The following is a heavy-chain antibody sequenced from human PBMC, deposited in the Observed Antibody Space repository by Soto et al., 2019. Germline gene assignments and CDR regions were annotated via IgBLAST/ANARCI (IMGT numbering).Heavy chain of an antibody. CDR3: ARDPYHGSSFGYWFDP. CDR1: GGTFSNYG. V-gene: IGHV1-69*01. Sequence: QVQLVQSGAEVKKPGSSVRVSCKTSGGTFSNYGISWVRQAPGQGLEWMGGIIPIYGTANYAQKFQGRATITADESTSIAYMELSSLTSEDTAMYYCARDPYHGSSFGYWFDPWGQGTLVTVSS. D-gene: IGHD5-12*01. CDR2: IIPIYGTA. J-gene: IGHJ5*02.